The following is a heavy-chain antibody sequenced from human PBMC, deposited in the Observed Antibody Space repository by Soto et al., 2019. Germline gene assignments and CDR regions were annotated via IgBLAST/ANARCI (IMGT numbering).Heavy chain of an antibody. V-gene: IGHV6-1*01. J-gene: IGHJ4*02. CDR2: TYYRSKWYK. Sequence: SQTLLLTFAISAASVSSNSAAWNWIRQSPQRGLEWLARTYYRSKWYKDDAVAVKSRITINPDTSKNQFSLQLNSVTPEDTAVYYCARDGLLRSYDFWSGHTEYFDYWGQGTLVTVSS. D-gene: IGHD3-3*01. CDR3: ARDGLLRSYDFWSGHTEYFDY. CDR1: AASVSSNSAA.